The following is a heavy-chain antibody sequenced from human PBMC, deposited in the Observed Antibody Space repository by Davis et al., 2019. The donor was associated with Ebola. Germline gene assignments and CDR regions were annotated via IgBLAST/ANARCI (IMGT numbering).Heavy chain of an antibody. CDR3: AKFPYYYDSSGYYYPDY. J-gene: IGHJ4*02. Sequence: GESLKISCAGPGFSFSSYAIHWVRQAPGKGLVWVAVISDDGNDKYYADSVRGRFTISRDNSKDTVHLQMNSLRAEDTAVYYCAKFPYYYDSSGYYYPDYWGQGTLVTVSS. V-gene: IGHV3-30-3*02. D-gene: IGHD3-22*01. CDR1: GFSFSSYA. CDR2: ISDDGNDK.